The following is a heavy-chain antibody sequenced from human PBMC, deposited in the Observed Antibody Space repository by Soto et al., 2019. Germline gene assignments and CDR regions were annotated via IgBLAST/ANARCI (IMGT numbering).Heavy chain of an antibody. CDR1: GFNFDDFA. CDR3: AKDHDEDFGYDLDYFNS. CDR2: ISWEGGSI. Sequence: GGSLRLSCAASGFNFDDFAMYWVRQAQGKGLEWVSGISWEGGSIGYADSVKGRFIISRDNAKNSLFLQMNSLTADDTALYYCAKDHDEDFGYDLDYFNSWGQGTQVTVSS. D-gene: IGHD5-12*01. J-gene: IGHJ4*02. V-gene: IGHV3-9*01.